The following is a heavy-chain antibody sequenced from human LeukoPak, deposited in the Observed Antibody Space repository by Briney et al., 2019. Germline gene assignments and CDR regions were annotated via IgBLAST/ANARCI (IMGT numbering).Heavy chain of an antibody. CDR2: IHYSGST. D-gene: IGHD6-19*01. J-gene: IGHJ4*02. CDR1: GCSITSYY. V-gene: IGHV4-59*01. CDR3: ARVRIDSSGTYYFDY. Sequence: SETLSLTCTVSGCSITSYYWSWIRQPPGKGLEWIGYIHYSGSTNYNPSLKSRVTISVDTSKNQFSLKLSSVTAADTAVYYCARVRIDSSGTYYFDYWGQGTLVTVSS.